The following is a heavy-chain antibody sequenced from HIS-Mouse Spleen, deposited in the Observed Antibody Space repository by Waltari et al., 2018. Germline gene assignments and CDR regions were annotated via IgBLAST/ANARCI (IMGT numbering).Heavy chain of an antibody. V-gene: IGHV4-34*01. J-gene: IGHJ4*02. CDR3: ARMGPASGSYGDY. CDR2: INHRGST. D-gene: IGHD1-26*01. Sequence: QVQLQQWGAGLLKPSETLSLTCAVYGGSFSGYYWSWIRQPPGKGLEWIGEINHRGSTNSTPSLKSRVTISVDTSKNQFSLKLSSVTAADTAVYYCARMGPASGSYGDYWGQGTLVTVSS. CDR1: GGSFSGYY.